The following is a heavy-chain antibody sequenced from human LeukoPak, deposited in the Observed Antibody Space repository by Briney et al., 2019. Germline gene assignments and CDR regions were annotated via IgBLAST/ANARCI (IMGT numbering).Heavy chain of an antibody. CDR2: IYYSGNT. J-gene: IGHJ4*02. CDR3: ARADSSGTRFDY. CDR1: GGSISSSSYY. V-gene: IGHV4-31*03. Sequence: SETLSLTCTVSGGSISSSSYYWGWIRQLPGKGLEWIGYIYYSGNTYYNSSLKSRVIISVDTSKNQFSLKLSSVTAADTAVYYCARADSSGTRFDYWGQGALVTVSS. D-gene: IGHD3-22*01.